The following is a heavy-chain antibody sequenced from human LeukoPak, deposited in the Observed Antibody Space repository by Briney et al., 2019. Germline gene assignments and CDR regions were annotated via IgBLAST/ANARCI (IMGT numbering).Heavy chain of an antibody. CDR3: ARGRPHGNDY. Sequence: GGSLRLSCAASGFTFSSYWMNWVRQAPGKGLVWVSRIASDGSSTTYADSVKGRFSISRDNAKNTLYLQMNSLRVEDTAVYYCARGRPHGNDYWGQGTLVTVAS. V-gene: IGHV3-74*01. CDR1: GFTFSSYW. CDR2: IASDGSST. J-gene: IGHJ4*02. D-gene: IGHD4-23*01.